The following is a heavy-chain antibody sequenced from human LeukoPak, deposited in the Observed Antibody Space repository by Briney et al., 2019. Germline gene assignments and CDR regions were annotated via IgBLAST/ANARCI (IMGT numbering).Heavy chain of an antibody. CDR3: ARAGYCSGGSCYSNAFDI. D-gene: IGHD2-15*01. Sequence: SETLSLTCTVSGGSISSYYWSWIRQPPGKGLEWIGYIYYSGSTNYNPSLKSRVTISVDTSKNQFSLKLSSVTAADTAVYYCARAGYCSGGSCYSNAFDIWGQGTMVTVSS. V-gene: IGHV4-59*01. CDR1: GGSISSYY. CDR2: IYYSGST. J-gene: IGHJ3*02.